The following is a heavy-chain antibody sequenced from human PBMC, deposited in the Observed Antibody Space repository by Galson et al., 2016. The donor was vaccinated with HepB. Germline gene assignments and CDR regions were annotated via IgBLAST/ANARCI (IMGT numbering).Heavy chain of an antibody. D-gene: IGHD3-3*01. J-gene: IGHJ6*02. CDR1: GYTFNNYG. CDR2: ISAYNDKT. V-gene: IGHV1-18*01. Sequence: SVKVSCKASGYTFNNYGINWVRQAPGQGLEWMGWISAYNDKTNYAQNLQDRVTMTTDTTTSTAYMELRSLRSDDTAVYYCARDVRRMDLWSASPRGYGMDVWGQGTTVIVSS. CDR3: ARDVRRMDLWSASPRGYGMDV.